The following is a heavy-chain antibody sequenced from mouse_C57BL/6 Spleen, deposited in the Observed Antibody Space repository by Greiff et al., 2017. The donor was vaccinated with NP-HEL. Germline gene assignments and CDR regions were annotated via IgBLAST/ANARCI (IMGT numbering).Heavy chain of an antibody. CDR1: GYTFTSYW. V-gene: IGHV1-64*01. CDR2: IHPNSGST. D-gene: IGHD1-1*01. J-gene: IGHJ3*01. CDR3: ARGSDNYYGSSYFFAY. Sequence: QVQLKQPGAELVKPGASVKLSCKASGYTFTSYWMHWVKQRPGQGLEWIGMIHPNSGSTNYNEKFKSKATLTVDKSSSTAYMQLSSLTSEDSAVYFCARGSDNYYGSSYFFAYWGQGTLVTVSA.